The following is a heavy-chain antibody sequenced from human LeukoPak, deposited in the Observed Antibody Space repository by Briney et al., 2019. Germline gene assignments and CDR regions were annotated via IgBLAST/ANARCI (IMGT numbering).Heavy chain of an antibody. D-gene: IGHD3-22*01. J-gene: IGHJ4*02. Sequence: GGSLRLSCAASGFTFSSYGMHWVRQAPGKGLEYVSAINSNGGTTYYSDSVKGRFTISRDNSKNTLYLQMSSLRAEDTAVYYCVKMGTYYYDSSGSNYWGQGTLVTVSS. V-gene: IGHV3-64D*09. CDR3: VKMGTYYYDSSGSNY. CDR2: INSNGGTT. CDR1: GFTFSSYG.